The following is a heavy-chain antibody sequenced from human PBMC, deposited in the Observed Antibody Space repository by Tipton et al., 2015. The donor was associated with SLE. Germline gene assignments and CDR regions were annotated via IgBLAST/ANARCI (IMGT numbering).Heavy chain of an antibody. Sequence: TLSLTCAVSGAFIGSGGYSWNWIRQPPGKGLQWIGYIFHSGITYYNPSLKSRVTMSVDRSKNQFSLRLTSVTAADTAVYYCARDYYGSGFDAFDIWGQGTIVTVSS. CDR2: IFHSGIT. V-gene: IGHV4-30-2*01. J-gene: IGHJ3*02. CDR1: GAFIGSGGYS. D-gene: IGHD3-10*01. CDR3: ARDYYGSGFDAFDI.